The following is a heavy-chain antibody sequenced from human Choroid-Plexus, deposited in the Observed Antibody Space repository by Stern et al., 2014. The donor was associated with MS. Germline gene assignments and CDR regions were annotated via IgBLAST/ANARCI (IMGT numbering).Heavy chain of an antibody. Sequence: VQLVESGGGVVQPGRPLRLSCEASGFTLGSCAMHWVRQAPGKGLEWVAGVSYDGSNKYYADSVKGRFTISRDNSQNTLYMQMSSLRPEDTAVYYCAKDRQYLTYFFDHWGQGSLVTVSS. CDR3: AKDRQYLTYFFDH. CDR2: VSYDGSNK. D-gene: IGHD2/OR15-2a*01. J-gene: IGHJ5*02. CDR1: GFTLGSCA. V-gene: IGHV3-30*18.